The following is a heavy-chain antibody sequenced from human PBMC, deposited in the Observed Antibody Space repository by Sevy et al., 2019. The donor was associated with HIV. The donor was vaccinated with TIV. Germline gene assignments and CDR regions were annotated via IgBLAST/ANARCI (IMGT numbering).Heavy chain of an antibody. CDR3: VKGARDTSPNDAFDI. V-gene: IGHV3-23*01. Sequence: GGSLRLSCEASGFTFSSNAMSWVRQAPGKGLEWVSGISGGGGDTFYADSVKGRFTISRDNSKNTLFLQINSLRAEDTALYYCVKGARDTSPNDAFDIWGQGTMVTVSS. CDR1: GFTFSSNA. J-gene: IGHJ3*02. D-gene: IGHD3-3*01. CDR2: ISGGGGDT.